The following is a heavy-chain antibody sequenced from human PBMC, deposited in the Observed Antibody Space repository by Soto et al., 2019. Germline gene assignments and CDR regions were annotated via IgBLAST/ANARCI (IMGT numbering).Heavy chain of an antibody. CDR1: GYSFTSYW. J-gene: IGHJ4*02. CDR3: ARLDYSNYEATTGYYFDY. Sequence: GESLKISCKGSGYSFTSYWIGWVRQMPGKGLEWMGIIYPGDSDTRYSPSFQGQATISADKSISTAYLQWSSLKASDTAMYYCARLDYSNYEATTGYYFDYWGQGTLVTVSS. V-gene: IGHV5-51*01. CDR2: IYPGDSDT. D-gene: IGHD4-4*01.